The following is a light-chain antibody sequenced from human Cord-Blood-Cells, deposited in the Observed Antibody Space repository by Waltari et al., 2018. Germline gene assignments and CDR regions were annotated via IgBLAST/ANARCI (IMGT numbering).Light chain of an antibody. J-gene: IGKJ3*01. CDR1: QSVSSN. V-gene: IGKV3-15*01. Sequence: EIVMTQSPATLSVSPGERATLSCRASQSVSSNLAWYQQKPGQAPRLLIYGASTXATGIPARFSGSGSGTXFTLTISSXQSXDFXXYXXQXXXXXPLTF. CDR3: QXXXXXPLT. CDR2: GAS.